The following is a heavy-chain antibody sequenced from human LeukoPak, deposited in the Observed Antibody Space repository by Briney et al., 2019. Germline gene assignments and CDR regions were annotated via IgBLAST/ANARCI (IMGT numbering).Heavy chain of an antibody. Sequence: PGRSLRLSCAASGFTFSSYGMHWVRQAPGKGLEWVAVIWYGGSNKYYADSVKGRFTISRDNAKNSLYLQMNNLRADDTAVYYCARGHYGLDVWGQGTTVTVSS. CDR3: ARGHYGLDV. V-gene: IGHV3-33*08. CDR1: GFTFSSYG. CDR2: IWYGGSNK. J-gene: IGHJ6*02.